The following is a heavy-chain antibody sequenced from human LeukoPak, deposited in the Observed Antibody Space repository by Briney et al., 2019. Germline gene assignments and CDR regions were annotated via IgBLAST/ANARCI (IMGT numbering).Heavy chain of an antibody. CDR2: VQPGDSDI. V-gene: IGHV5-51*01. D-gene: IGHD3-22*01. Sequence: GESLKISCKCSGYRFTSYWIGWVRQVPGKGLERMGIVQPGDSDIRYSPSFQGQVTISADKSISTVYLQWSGLKASDTAMYYCARYYYDSSAYPYYFEYWGQGTLVTVSS. CDR3: ARYYYDSSAYPYYFEY. CDR1: GYRFTSYW. J-gene: IGHJ4*02.